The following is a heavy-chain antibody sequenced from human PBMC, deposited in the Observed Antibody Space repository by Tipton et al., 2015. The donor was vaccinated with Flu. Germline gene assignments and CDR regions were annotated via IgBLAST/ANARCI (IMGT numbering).Heavy chain of an antibody. CDR1: GDSIGSRYY. CDR2: IHRSGNT. Sequence: TLSLTCSVSGDSIGSRYYWGWIRQPPGKGLEWIGNIHRSGNTYHNPSLKSRVTISVDTSMNQVSLRLSSVAAADTAVYYCARVSPRRITAIAVTMVPEGYFDSWGQGTLVAVSS. D-gene: IGHD3-10*01. J-gene: IGHJ4*02. V-gene: IGHV4-38-2*02. CDR3: ARVSPRRITAIAVTMVPEGYFDS.